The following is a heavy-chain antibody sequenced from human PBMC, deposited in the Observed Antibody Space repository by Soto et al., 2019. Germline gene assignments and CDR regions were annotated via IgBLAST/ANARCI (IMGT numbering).Heavy chain of an antibody. CDR3: ARSPYDILTGYYFDY. D-gene: IGHD3-9*01. V-gene: IGHV4-34*01. CDR2: INHSGST. Sequence: SETLSVTCAVYGGSFSGYYWSWSRQPPWKGLEWIGEINHSGSTNYNPSLKSRVTISVDTSKNQFSLKLSSVTAADTAVYYCARSPYDILTGYYFDYWGQGTLVTVSS. CDR1: GGSFSGYY. J-gene: IGHJ4*02.